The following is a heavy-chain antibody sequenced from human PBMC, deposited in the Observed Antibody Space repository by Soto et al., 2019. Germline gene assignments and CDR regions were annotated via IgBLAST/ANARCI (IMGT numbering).Heavy chain of an antibody. Sequence: QVQLVQSGAEVKKPGSSVKVSCKASGGTFSSYAISWVRQAPGPGLEWMGGVIPIFGTANYAQKFQGRVTITAAESTSTAYMELSSLRSEDTAVYYWAREPPTVKGFSPPPFDWFDPWGQGTLVTVSS. CDR3: AREPPTVKGFSPPPFDWFDP. CDR2: VIPIFGTA. V-gene: IGHV1-69*01. CDR1: GGTFSSYA. J-gene: IGHJ5*02. D-gene: IGHD4-4*01.